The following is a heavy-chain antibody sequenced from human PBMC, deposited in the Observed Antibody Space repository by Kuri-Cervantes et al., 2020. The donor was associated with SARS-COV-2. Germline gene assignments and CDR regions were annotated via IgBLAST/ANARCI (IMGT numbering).Heavy chain of an antibody. CDR2: IYYSGST. V-gene: IGHV4-39*01. CDR1: GGSISSSSYY. CDR3: ARLGVVPAAIQIDY. J-gene: IGHJ4*02. Sequence: GSLRLSCTVSGGSISSSSYYWGWIRQPPGKGLEWIGSIYYSGSTYYNPSLKSRVTISVDTSKNQFSLKLSPVTAADTAVYYCARLGVVPAAIQIDYWGQGTLVTVSS. D-gene: IGHD2-2*02.